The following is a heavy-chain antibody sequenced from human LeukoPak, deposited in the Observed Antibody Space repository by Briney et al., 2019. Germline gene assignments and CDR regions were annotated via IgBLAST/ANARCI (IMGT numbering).Heavy chain of an antibody. V-gene: IGHV3-23*01. CDR1: GFTFSSNA. CDR3: AKGRLELNY. Sequence: GGPLRLSCAAFGFTFSSNAMSGVGQAPGKGLKWVSAISGSGGSTYYADSVKARFTISRDNSKNTLYLQMNSLRAEDTAVYYCAKGRLELNYWGQGTLVTVSS. J-gene: IGHJ4*02. CDR2: ISGSGGST. D-gene: IGHD1-7*01.